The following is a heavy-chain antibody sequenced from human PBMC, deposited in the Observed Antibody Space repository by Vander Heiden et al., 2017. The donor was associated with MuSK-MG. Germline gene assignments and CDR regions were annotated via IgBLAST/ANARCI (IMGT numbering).Heavy chain of an antibody. Sequence: QVQLQQWGAGRLKPSETLSLTCAVYGGSFSGYYRSWIRQPPGKGLEWIGEINHSGSTNYNPSLKSRVTISVDTSKNQFSLKLSSVTAADTAVYYCARGRGSSSWFYYYYYYMDVWGKGTTVTVSS. V-gene: IGHV4-34*01. D-gene: IGHD6-13*01. CDR2: INHSGST. CDR3: ARGRGSSSWFYYYYYYMDV. J-gene: IGHJ6*03. CDR1: GGSFSGYY.